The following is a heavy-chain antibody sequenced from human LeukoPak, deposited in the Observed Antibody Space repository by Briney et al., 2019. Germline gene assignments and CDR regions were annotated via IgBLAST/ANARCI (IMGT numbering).Heavy chain of an antibody. V-gene: IGHV3-30*01. CDR2: ISYDGSNK. CDR1: GFTFSSYA. Sequence: GGSLRLSCAASGFTFSSYAMHWVRQAPGRGLEWVAVISYDGSNKYYADSVKGRFTISRDNSKNTLYLQMNCLRAEDTAVYYCARGFSSSWEGDFDYWGQGTLVTVSS. J-gene: IGHJ4*02. D-gene: IGHD6-6*01. CDR3: ARGFSSSWEGDFDY.